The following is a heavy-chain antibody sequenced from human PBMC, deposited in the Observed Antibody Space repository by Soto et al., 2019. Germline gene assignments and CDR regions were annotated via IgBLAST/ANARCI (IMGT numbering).Heavy chain of an antibody. CDR2: INHSGST. J-gene: IGHJ6*02. V-gene: IGHV4-34*01. Sequence: SETLSLTCAVYGGSFSGYYWSWIRQPPGKGLEWIGEINHSGSTNYNPSLKSRVTISVDTSKNQFSPKLSSVIAADTAVYYCARAGSRITIFGVVPRSYGMDVWGQGTTVTVSS. D-gene: IGHD3-3*01. CDR3: ARAGSRITIFGVVPRSYGMDV. CDR1: GGSFSGYY.